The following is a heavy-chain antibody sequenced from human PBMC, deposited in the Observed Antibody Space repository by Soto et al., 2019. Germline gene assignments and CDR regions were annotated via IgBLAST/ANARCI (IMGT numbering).Heavy chain of an antibody. CDR2: IYHTGTT. D-gene: IGHD3-10*01. V-gene: IGHV4-30-2*01. J-gene: IGHJ4*02. Sequence: QLQLQESGSGLVKPSQTLSLTCAVSGGSISSAGYSWSWVRQPPGKGLECVGYIYHTGTTYYNPSLKSRVTISVDRSKNQFSLKLSSVTAADTAVYYCARDLEYYGSGSGGGLGYWGQGTLVTVSS. CDR1: GGSISSAGYS. CDR3: ARDLEYYGSGSGGGLGY.